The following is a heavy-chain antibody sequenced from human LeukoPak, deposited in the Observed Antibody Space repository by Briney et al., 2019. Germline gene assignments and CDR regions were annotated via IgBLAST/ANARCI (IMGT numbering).Heavy chain of an antibody. D-gene: IGHD5-18*01. V-gene: IGHV3-48*01. CDR3: AREGYSYGFDY. CDR1: GFTFSSYS. Sequence: GGSLRLSCAASGFTFSSYSMNWGRQAPGKGLEWVSYISSSSSTIYYADSVKGRFTISRDNAKNSLYLKMNSLRAEDTAVYYCAREGYSYGFDYWGQGTLVTVSS. J-gene: IGHJ4*02. CDR2: ISSSSSTI.